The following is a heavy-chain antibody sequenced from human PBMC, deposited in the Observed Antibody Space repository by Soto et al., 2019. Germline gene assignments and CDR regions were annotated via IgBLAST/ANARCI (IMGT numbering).Heavy chain of an antibody. CDR3: AKDSWAIFGVPAGEYYAMDV. CDR1: GFPFSSYV. CDR2: ISGGGSNT. J-gene: IGHJ6*02. Sequence: EVQLLESGGGLVQRGGSLRLSCAASGFPFSSYVMAWVRQAPGKGLEWVSGISGGGSNTFYSDSVKGRFTISRDNSKNTVYLQMNDLRVEDAAEYFCAKDSWAIFGVPAGEYYAMDVWGQGTTVTVSS. D-gene: IGHD3-3*01. V-gene: IGHV3-23*01.